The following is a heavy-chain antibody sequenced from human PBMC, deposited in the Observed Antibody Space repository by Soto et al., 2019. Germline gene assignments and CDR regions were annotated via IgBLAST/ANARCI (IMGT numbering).Heavy chain of an antibody. J-gene: IGHJ6*02. CDR3: ASIGRSWYVSLAGMRV. D-gene: IGHD6-13*01. V-gene: IGHV1-18*01. Sequence: QVQLVQSGAEVKKPGASVKVSCKASGYPFTSYGISWVRQAPGQGLEWMGWISAYNGNTNYAQKLQGRVTMTTDTPKSTAYMGLRRLRSDDTVLYYCASIGRSWYVSLAGMRVWGQGNTVTLSS. CDR2: ISAYNGNT. CDR1: GYPFTSYG.